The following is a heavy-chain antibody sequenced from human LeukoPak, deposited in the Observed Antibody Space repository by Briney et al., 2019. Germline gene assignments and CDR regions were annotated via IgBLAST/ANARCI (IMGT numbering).Heavy chain of an antibody. J-gene: IGHJ4*02. V-gene: IGHV3-21*01. CDR2: ITSSSSYI. D-gene: IGHD6-13*01. CDR3: ARAVSDFGYSSRGDYFDS. CDR1: GFTFSSYS. Sequence: GGSLRLSCAASGFTFSSYSMNWVRQAPGKGLEWVSSITSSSSYIYYAVSLKGRFTISRDNAKNSLYLQMNSPRAEDTAVYYCARAVSDFGYSSRGDYFDSWGQGTLVTVSS.